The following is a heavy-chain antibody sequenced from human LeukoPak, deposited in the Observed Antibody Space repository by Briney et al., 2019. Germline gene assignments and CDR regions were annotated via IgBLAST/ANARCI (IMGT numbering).Heavy chain of an antibody. V-gene: IGHV6-1*01. CDR3: ARHPGHCTNGVCYYFDY. Sequence: SQTLSLTCAISGDSVSSNSAAWNWIRQSPSRGLEWLGRTYYRSKWYNDYAVSVKSRITINPDTSKNQFSLQLNSVTPEDTAVYYCARHPGHCTNGVCYYFDYWGQGTLVTVSS. CDR1: GDSVSSNSAA. J-gene: IGHJ4*02. CDR2: TYYRSKWYN. D-gene: IGHD2-8*01.